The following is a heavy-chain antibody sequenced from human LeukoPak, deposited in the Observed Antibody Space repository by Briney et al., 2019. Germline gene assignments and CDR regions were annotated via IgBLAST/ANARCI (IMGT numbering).Heavy chain of an antibody. J-gene: IGHJ6*02. Sequence: PGRSLRLSCAASGFTFSSYGMHWVRQAPGKGLEWVAVIWYDGSNKYYADSVKGRFTISRDNSKNTLYLQMNSLRAEDTAVYYRARANKRPRGYFYYGLDVWGQGTTVTVSS. D-gene: IGHD1-14*01. CDR1: GFTFSSYG. V-gene: IGHV3-33*01. CDR3: ARANKRPRGYFYYGLDV. CDR2: IWYDGSNK.